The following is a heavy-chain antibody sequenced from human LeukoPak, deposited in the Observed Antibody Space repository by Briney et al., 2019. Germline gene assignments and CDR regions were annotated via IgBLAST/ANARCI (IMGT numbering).Heavy chain of an antibody. Sequence: GESLRLSCAASGFPFSTYWMSWVRQAPGKGLEWVANINQDGTEKYYVDSVKGRFSISRDYAKNSLYLQMNSLRAEDTAVYYCARVYTYYYYYMDVWGKGTTVTVSS. CDR3: ARVYTYYYYYMDV. CDR1: GFPFSTYW. J-gene: IGHJ6*03. V-gene: IGHV3-7*01. CDR2: INQDGTEK.